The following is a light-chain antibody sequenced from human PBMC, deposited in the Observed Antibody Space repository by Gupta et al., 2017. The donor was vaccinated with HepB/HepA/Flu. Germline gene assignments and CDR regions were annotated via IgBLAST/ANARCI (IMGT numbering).Light chain of an antibody. V-gene: IGLV1-47*01. Sequence: SVLTQPPSASGTPGQRVSISCSGSSSNIGSNYVYWYQQLPGTAPRLLSYKNNQRPSGVPDRFSGSKSGTSASLAIRGLRSEDEADYYGAAWDASLSGPDWVCGGGTKLTVL. CDR2: KNN. J-gene: IGLJ3*02. CDR1: SSNIGSNY. CDR3: AAWDASLSGPDWV.